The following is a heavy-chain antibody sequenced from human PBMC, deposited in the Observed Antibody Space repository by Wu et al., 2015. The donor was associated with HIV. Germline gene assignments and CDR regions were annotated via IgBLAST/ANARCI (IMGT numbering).Heavy chain of an antibody. D-gene: IGHD2-2*01. J-gene: IGHJ3*02. CDR1: GYTFTSYG. CDR2: IIPIFAAP. Sequence: QVQLVQSGAEVKKPGASVKVSCKASGYTFTSYGISWVRQAPGQGLEWMGVIIPIFAAPQYAQKFQGRATITTDESTSTAYMDLGSLRFEDTAMYYCARVYSSTWYDAFDIWGQGTMVTVSS. CDR3: ARVYSSTWYDAFDI. V-gene: IGHV1-69*01.